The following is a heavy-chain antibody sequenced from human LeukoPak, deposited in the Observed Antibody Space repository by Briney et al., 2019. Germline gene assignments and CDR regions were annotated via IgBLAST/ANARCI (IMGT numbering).Heavy chain of an antibody. CDR3: ARALPGEIVVFDY. D-gene: IGHD3-22*01. J-gene: IGHJ4*02. Sequence: ASVKVSCKASGYTFSGYYIHWVRQAPGQGLEWMGWISAYNGNTNYAQKLQGRVTMTTDTSTSTAYMELRSLRSDDTAVYYCARALPGEIVVFDYWGQGTLVTVSS. CDR1: GYTFSGYY. V-gene: IGHV1-18*04. CDR2: ISAYNGNT.